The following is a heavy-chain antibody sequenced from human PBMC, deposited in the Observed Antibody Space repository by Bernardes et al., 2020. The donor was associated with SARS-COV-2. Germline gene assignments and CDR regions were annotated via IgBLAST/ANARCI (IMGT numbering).Heavy chain of an antibody. CDR1: GGSISSGGYY. D-gene: IGHD3-3*01. Sequence: SETLSLTCTVSGGSISSGGYYWSWIRQHPGKGLEWIGYIYYSGSTYYNPSLKSRVTISVDTSKNQFSLKLSSVTAADTAVYYCARGWLTIFGVIGGAFDIWGQGTMVTVSS. CDR2: IYYSGST. CDR3: ARGWLTIFGVIGGAFDI. J-gene: IGHJ3*02. V-gene: IGHV4-31*03.